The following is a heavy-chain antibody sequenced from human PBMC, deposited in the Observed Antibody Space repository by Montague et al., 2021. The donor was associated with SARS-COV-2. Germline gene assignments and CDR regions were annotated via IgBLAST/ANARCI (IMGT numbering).Heavy chain of an antibody. Sequence: SETLSLTCEVSGGSISSYYWSWIRQSPGKGLEWIGYVHYTGSTKYNPSLKTRVTLSLDTPKNRFSLKLSSVTAADTAVYYCARAQNTCFIANYVNYLEVWGQGALVTVSS. CDR1: GGSISSYY. J-gene: IGHJ4*02. V-gene: IGHV4-59*01. CDR3: ARAQNTCFIANYVNYLEV. CDR2: VHYTGST. D-gene: IGHD4/OR15-4a*01.